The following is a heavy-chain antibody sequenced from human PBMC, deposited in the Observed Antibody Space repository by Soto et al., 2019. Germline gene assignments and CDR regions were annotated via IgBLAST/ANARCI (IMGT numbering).Heavy chain of an antibody. D-gene: IGHD3-10*01. CDR2: INHSGST. Sequence: SETLSLTCAVYGGTFSGYYWSWIRQPPGKGLEWIGEINHSGSTNYNPSLKSRVTISVDTSKNQFSLKLSSVTAADTAVYYCARNSYYYGSGSYYTPYYYYYYLHVWGKGTTVTSP. J-gene: IGHJ6*03. CDR3: ARNSYYYGSGSYYTPYYYYYYLHV. V-gene: IGHV4-34*01. CDR1: GGTFSGYY.